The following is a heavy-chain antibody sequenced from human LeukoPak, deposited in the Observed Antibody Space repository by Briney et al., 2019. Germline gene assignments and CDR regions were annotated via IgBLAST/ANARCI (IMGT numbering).Heavy chain of an antibody. D-gene: IGHD3-10*01. CDR2: ISSSSNYI. CDR3: SRFPHAMVRGVIITEFYFDY. V-gene: IGHV3-21*01. J-gene: IGHJ4*02. CDR1: GLTFSSYS. Sequence: GWSLRLSCAASGLTFSSYSMNWVRQAPGKGLEWVSSISSSSNYIYYADSVKGRFTLSRDNAKNSLYLQVNRLRAEYTSVYYCSRFPHAMVRGVIITEFYFDYWGQGTLVTVSS.